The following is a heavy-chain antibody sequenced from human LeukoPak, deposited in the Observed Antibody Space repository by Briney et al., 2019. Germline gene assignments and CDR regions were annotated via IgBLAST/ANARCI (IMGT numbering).Heavy chain of an antibody. CDR3: ARAGLGYCSSTSCYVGDY. V-gene: IGHV5-51*01. CDR2: IYPDDSDT. D-gene: IGHD2-2*01. Sequence: GESLKISCKGSGYSLTGYWIGWVRQMPGKGLEGMGIIYPDDSDTRYSPSFQGQVTISADKSISTAYLQWSSLKASDTAMYCCARAGLGYCSSTSCYVGDYWGQGTLVTVSS. CDR1: GYSLTGYW. J-gene: IGHJ4*02.